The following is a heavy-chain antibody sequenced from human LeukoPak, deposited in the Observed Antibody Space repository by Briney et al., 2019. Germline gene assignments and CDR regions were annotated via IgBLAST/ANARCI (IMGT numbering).Heavy chain of an antibody. CDR3: AREPPRGYYDSSDYKHGLDY. Sequence: ASVKVSCKASGYTFTSYDINWVRQAPGQGLEWMGWISAYNGNTNYAQKLQGRVTMTTDTSTSTAYMELRSLRSDDTAVYYCAREPPRGYYDSSDYKHGLDYWGQGTLVTVSS. V-gene: IGHV1-18*01. CDR1: GYTFTSYD. CDR2: ISAYNGNT. J-gene: IGHJ4*02. D-gene: IGHD3-22*01.